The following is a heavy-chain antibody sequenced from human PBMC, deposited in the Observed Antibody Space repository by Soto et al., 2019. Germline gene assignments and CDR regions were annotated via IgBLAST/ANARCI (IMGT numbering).Heavy chain of an antibody. V-gene: IGHV1-46*01. CDR3: ARDSGFIVGATREYFQH. CDR2: INPSGGST. D-gene: IGHD1-26*01. CDR1: GYIFTSYY. Sequence: GASVKVSCKAVGYIFTSYYIHWVRQAPGQGLEWMGLINPSGGSTNYAQKFQDRVTITADKSTSTAYMELSSLRSEDTAVYYCARDSGFIVGATREYFQHWGQGTLVTVSS. J-gene: IGHJ1*01.